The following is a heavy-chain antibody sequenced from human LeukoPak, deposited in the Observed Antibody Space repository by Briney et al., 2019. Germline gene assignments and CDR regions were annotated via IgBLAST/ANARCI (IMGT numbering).Heavy chain of an antibody. CDR3: TRARGSGWYVGY. CDR1: GFTFGDYA. CDR2: IRSKTYGGTP. V-gene: IGHV3-49*03. Sequence: PGGSLRLSCTASGFTFGDYAISWFRQAPGKGLEWVGFIRSKTYGGTPEYAASLKGRFTISRDDSKNIAYLQMNSLKTEDTAVYYCTRARGSGWYVGYRGQGTLVTVSS. D-gene: IGHD6-19*01. J-gene: IGHJ4*02.